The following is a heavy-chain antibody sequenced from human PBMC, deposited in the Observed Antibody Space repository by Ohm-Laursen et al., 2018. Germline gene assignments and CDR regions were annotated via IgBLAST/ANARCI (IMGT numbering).Heavy chain of an antibody. CDR3: AREVPELDWFDP. J-gene: IGHJ5*02. CDR1: GGSISSGGYY. Sequence: PSQTLSLTCTVSGGSISSGGYYWSWIRQHLGKGLEWIGYIYYSGSTYYNPSLKSRVTISVDTSKNQFSLKLSSVTAADTAVYYCAREVPELDWFDPWGQGTLVTVSS. V-gene: IGHV4-31*03. CDR2: IYYSGST. D-gene: IGHD2-2*01.